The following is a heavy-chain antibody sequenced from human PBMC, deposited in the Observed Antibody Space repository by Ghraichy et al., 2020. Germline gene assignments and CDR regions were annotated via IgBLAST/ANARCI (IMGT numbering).Heavy chain of an antibody. CDR1: GYTFTSYD. V-gene: IGHV1-8*01. J-gene: IGHJ4*02. D-gene: IGHD1-26*01. Sequence: ASVKVSCKASGYTFTSYDINWVRQATGQGLEWMGWMNPNSGNTGYAQKFQGRVTMTRNTSISTAYMELSSLRSEDAAVYYCARGDDSGSYLGGDYWGQGTLVTVSS. CDR3: ARGDDSGSYLGGDY. CDR2: MNPNSGNT.